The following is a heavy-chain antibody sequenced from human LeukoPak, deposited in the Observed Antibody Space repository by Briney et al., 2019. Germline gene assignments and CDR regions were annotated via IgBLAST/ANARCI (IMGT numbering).Heavy chain of an antibody. CDR3: ARDKSNKGHDC. V-gene: IGHV3-11*01. J-gene: IGHJ4*02. CDR2: VGNGGSDIM. Sequence: PGGSLRLSCAASGFTLSDYYMTWVRQAPGKGLEWVSYVGNGGSDIMFYRDSVKGRFTVFRDYAKNSLYLQMNSLRAEDTAVYYCARDKSNKGHDCWGQGTLVTVSS. CDR1: GFTLSDYY.